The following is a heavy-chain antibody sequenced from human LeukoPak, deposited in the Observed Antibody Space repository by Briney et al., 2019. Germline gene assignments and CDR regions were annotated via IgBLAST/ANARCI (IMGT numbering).Heavy chain of an antibody. Sequence: PGGSLRLSCAASGFTFSSDAMSWVRQAPGKGLEWVSAISGSGGSTYYADSVKGRFTISRDNSKNTLYLQMNSLRAEDTAVYYCAKSPPCSGGSCPRGYYYYYMDVWGKGTTVTVSS. CDR2: ISGSGGST. CDR3: AKSPPCSGGSCPRGYYYYYMDV. CDR1: GFTFSSDA. D-gene: IGHD2-15*01. J-gene: IGHJ6*03. V-gene: IGHV3-23*01.